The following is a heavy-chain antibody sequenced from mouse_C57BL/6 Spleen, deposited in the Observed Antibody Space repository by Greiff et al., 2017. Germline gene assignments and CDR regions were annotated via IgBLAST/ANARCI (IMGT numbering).Heavy chain of an antibody. CDR1: GFTFSSYA. D-gene: IGHD4-1*01. V-gene: IGHV5-4*03. CDR2: ISDGGSYT. J-gene: IGHJ4*01. CDR3: ARVTGKGYYYAMDY. Sequence: EVKLQESGGGLVKPGGSLKLSCAASGFTFSSYAMSWVRQTPEKRLEWVATISDGGSYTYSPDNVKGRFTISRDNAKNNLYLQMSHLKSEDTAMYYCARVTGKGYYYAMDYWGQGTSVTVSS.